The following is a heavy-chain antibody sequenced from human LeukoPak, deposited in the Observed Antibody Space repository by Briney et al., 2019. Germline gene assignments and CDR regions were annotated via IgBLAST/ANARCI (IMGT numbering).Heavy chain of an antibody. CDR3: ARENMDSNSFDY. D-gene: IGHD3/OR15-3a*01. J-gene: IGHJ4*02. Sequence: ASVKASCKASGYTFTDHYIHWVRQAPGQGLEWMGWINPNRGATNYAQKFQGRLTMTRDTSITTAYMELSRLTSEDTAIYYCARENMDSNSFDYWGQETLVTVSS. CDR1: GYTFTDHY. V-gene: IGHV1-2*02. CDR2: INPNRGAT.